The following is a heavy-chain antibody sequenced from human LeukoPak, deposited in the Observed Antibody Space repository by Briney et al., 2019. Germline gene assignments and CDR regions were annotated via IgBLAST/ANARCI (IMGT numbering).Heavy chain of an antibody. Sequence: PSETLSLTCALSGGSISSGDYYSSWIRQPPGKGLEWIGYIYYSGSTNYNPSLKSRVTISVDTSNNQFSLKLSSVTAADTALYYGARGGLLWVGLGHWSDPWGQGTLVTVSS. J-gene: IGHJ5*02. D-gene: IGHD3-10*01. CDR3: ARGGLLWVGLGHWSDP. V-gene: IGHV4-30-4*01. CDR2: IYYSGST. CDR1: GGSISSGDYY.